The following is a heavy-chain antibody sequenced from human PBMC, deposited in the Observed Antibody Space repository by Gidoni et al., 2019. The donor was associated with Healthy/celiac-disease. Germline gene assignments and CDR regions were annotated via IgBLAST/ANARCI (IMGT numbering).Heavy chain of an antibody. J-gene: IGHJ2*01. CDR3: ARRFGIAAASVVWYFDL. Sequence: GSTYYNPSLKSRVTISVDTSKNQFSLKLSSVTAADTAVYYCARRFGIAAASVVWYFDLWGRGTLVTVSS. D-gene: IGHD6-13*01. V-gene: IGHV4-39*01. CDR2: GST.